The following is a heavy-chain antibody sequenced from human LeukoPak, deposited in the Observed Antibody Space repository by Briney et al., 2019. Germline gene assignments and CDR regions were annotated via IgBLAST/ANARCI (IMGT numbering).Heavy chain of an antibody. CDR3: ATGPSYYNWFDP. Sequence: ASVKVSCKVSGYTLTEISMHWVRQAPGKGLEWMGGFDPEDGETIYAQKFQGRVTMTEDTSTDTAYMELSSLRSEDTAVYYCATGPSYYNWFDPWGQGTLVTVSS. V-gene: IGHV1-24*01. CDR1: GYTLTEIS. D-gene: IGHD3-10*01. CDR2: FDPEDGET. J-gene: IGHJ5*02.